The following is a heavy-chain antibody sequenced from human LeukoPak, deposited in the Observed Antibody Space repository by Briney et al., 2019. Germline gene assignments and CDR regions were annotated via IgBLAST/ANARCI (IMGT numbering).Heavy chain of an antibody. CDR3: AKDRIAAI. D-gene: IGHD6-13*01. CDR1: GFTFSSYG. J-gene: IGHJ3*02. V-gene: IGHV3-30*18. CDR2: ISYDGSNK. Sequence: GGSLRLSCAASGFTFSSYGMHWVRQAPGKGLEWVAVISYDGSNKYYADSVKGRFTISRDNSKNTLYLQMNSLRAEDTAVYYCAKDRIAAIWGQGTMVTVSS.